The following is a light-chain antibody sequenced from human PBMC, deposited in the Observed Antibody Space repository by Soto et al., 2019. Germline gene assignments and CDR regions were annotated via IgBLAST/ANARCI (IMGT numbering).Light chain of an antibody. V-gene: IGLV2-23*02. CDR2: GVN. CDR1: SSDVGYDF. CDR3: CSYTRSITSVA. Sequence: QSALTQPASVSGSPGQSITISCSGTSSDVGYDFVSWYQQTPGKAPKLIIYGVNKRPSGVSNRFSGSKSGNTAYLTISGLQAEDEADYHCCSYTRSITSVAFGGGTKLTVL. J-gene: IGLJ2*01.